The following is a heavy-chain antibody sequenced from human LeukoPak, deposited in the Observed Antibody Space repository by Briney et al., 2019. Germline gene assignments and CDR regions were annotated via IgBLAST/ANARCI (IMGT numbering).Heavy chain of an antibody. V-gene: IGHV4-61*01. CDR3: ARDLGNWFDP. CDR1: GGSVNSVSYY. J-gene: IGHJ5*02. CDR2: IYDSGST. Sequence: SSDTLSLTCTVSGGSVNSVSYYWSWIRQPPGKGLEWIGYIYDSGSTNHNPSLKSRVTMSEDTSKNQFSLKLSSVTAADTAVYYCARDLGNWFDPWGQGTLVTVSS.